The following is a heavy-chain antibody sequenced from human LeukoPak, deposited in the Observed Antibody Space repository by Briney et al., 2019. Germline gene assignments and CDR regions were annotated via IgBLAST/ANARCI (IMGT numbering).Heavy chain of an antibody. Sequence: SETLSLTCTVSGGSISSYYWGWIRQPPGKGLEWIGSIYYSGSTYYNPSLKSRVTISVDTSKNQFSLKLSSVTAADTAVYYCARHLYSSSWYSYYFDYWGQGTLVTVSS. V-gene: IGHV4-39*01. CDR1: GGSISSYY. J-gene: IGHJ4*02. D-gene: IGHD6-13*01. CDR3: ARHLYSSSWYSYYFDY. CDR2: IYYSGST.